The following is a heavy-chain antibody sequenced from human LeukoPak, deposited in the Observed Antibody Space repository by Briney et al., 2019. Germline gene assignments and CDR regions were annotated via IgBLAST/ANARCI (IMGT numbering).Heavy chain of an antibody. CDR2: IIPILGIA. Sequence: SVKVSCKASGGTFSSYAISWVRQAPGQGLEWMGRIIPILGIANYAQKFQGRVTITADKSTSTAYMELSSLRSEDTAVYYCAVLRXFDWLXPQXIDYWGQGTLVTVS. CDR3: AVLRXFDWLXPQXIDY. V-gene: IGHV1-69*04. J-gene: IGHJ4*02. CDR1: GGTFSSYA. D-gene: IGHD3-9*01.